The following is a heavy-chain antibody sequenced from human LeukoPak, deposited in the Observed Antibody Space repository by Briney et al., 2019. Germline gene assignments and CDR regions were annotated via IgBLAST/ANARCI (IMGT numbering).Heavy chain of an antibody. CDR3: ARRGGETKRFDL. CDR1: GFTFRNYW. Sequence: GGSLRLSCAASGFTFRNYWMSWVRQAPGRGLDWVATIKQDGILKRYVDSVKGRFTISRDNAANSLYLQMDSLRVEDTAVYYWARRGGETKRFDLWGQGALVTVSS. V-gene: IGHV3-7*01. CDR2: IKQDGILK. J-gene: IGHJ5*02. D-gene: IGHD3-16*01.